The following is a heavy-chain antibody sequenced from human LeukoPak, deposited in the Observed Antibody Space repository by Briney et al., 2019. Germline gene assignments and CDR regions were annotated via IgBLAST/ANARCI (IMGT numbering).Heavy chain of an antibody. Sequence: PGGSLRLSCAASGFTFSSYWMSWVRQAPGKGLEWVANIKQDGSEKYYVDSVKGRFTISRDNAKNSLYLQMNSLRAEDTAVYYCARVRWSGDYYFDYWGRGTLVTVSS. CDR1: GFTFSSYW. V-gene: IGHV3-7*01. CDR2: IKQDGSEK. CDR3: ARVRWSGDYYFDY. D-gene: IGHD3-10*01. J-gene: IGHJ4*02.